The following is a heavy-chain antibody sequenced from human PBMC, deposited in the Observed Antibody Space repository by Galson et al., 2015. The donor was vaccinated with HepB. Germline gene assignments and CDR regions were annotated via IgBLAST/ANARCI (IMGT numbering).Heavy chain of an antibody. CDR3: ARHPAGEYYDFWSGFYPGYFDY. V-gene: IGHV3-21*01. D-gene: IGHD3-3*01. CDR2: ISSSSSYI. Sequence: SLRLSCAASGFTFSSYSMNWVRQAPGTGLEWVASISSSSSYIYYADSVKGRFTISRDNAKNSLYLQMNSLRAEDTAVYYCARHPAGEYYDFWSGFYPGYFDYWVQGILVTVSS. CDR1: GFTFSSYS. J-gene: IGHJ4*02.